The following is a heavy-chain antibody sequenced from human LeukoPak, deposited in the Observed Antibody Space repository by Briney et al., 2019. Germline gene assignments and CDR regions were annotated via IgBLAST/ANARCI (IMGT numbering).Heavy chain of an antibody. J-gene: IGHJ2*01. V-gene: IGHV3-13*01. CDR3: ARGSRAVRWYFDL. Sequence: PGGSLRLSCAASGFTFSSYDMHWVRQATGEGLEWVSAIGTAADTYYPGSVKGRFTISRDNAKDSSYLQMNNLKAEDTAVYYCARGSRAVRWYFDLWGRGTLVTVSS. D-gene: IGHD6-19*01. CDR2: IGTAADT. CDR1: GFTFSSYD.